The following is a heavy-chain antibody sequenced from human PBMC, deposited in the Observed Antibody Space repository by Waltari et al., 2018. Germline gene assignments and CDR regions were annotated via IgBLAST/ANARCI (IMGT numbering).Heavy chain of an antibody. CDR3: ARGLGMIMFGGVISRGNWFDP. V-gene: IGHV4-34*01. CDR2: VNHSGST. J-gene: IGHJ5*02. CDR1: GGSFSGYY. D-gene: IGHD3-16*02. Sequence: QVQLQQWGAGLLKPSETLSLTCAVYGGSFSGYYWSWLRQPPGKGLGWIGEVNHSGSTNYNPSLKSRVTISLDTSKNQFSLKLSSVTAADTAVYYCARGLGMIMFGGVISRGNWFDPWGQGTLVTVSS.